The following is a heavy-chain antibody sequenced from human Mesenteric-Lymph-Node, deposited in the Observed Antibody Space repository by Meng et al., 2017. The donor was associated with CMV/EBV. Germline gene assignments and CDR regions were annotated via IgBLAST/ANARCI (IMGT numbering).Heavy chain of an antibody. CDR3: ARGSERYSSGWFRYDY. D-gene: IGHD6-19*01. CDR1: GYTFTKNY. J-gene: IGHJ4*02. Sequence: ASVKVSCKASGYTFTKNYIHWVRQAPGQGLEWMGIIKPSGGSTMYAQKFQGRVTMTRDTSTNTVYMELSSLRSEDTAVYYCARGSERYSSGWFRYDYWGQGTLVTVSS. V-gene: IGHV1-46*01. CDR2: IKPSGGST.